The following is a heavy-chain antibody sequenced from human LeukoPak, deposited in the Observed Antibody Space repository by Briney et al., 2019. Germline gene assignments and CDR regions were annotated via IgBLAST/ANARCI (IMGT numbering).Heavy chain of an antibody. Sequence: GGSLGLSCAASGFTFSSYAMHWVRQAPGKGLEWVAVISYDGSNKYYADSVKGRFTISRDNSKNTLYLQMNSLRAEDTAVYYCASSPYGDLNWFDPWGQGTLVTVSS. D-gene: IGHD4-17*01. CDR3: ASSPYGDLNWFDP. J-gene: IGHJ5*02. CDR1: GFTFSSYA. CDR2: ISYDGSNK. V-gene: IGHV3-30*04.